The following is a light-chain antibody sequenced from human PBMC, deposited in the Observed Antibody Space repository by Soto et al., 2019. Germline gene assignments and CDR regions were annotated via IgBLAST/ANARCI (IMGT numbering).Light chain of an antibody. CDR1: QSVSNY. CDR3: QQRFNWPWT. CDR2: DAS. Sequence: EIVVTQSPVTLSLSPGERATLSCRASQSVSNYLAWYQQKPGQAPRLLIYDASTRASGIPARFSGSGSGTDFTLTIGSVEPEDIAVYYCQQRFNWPWTFGQGTKVEIK. J-gene: IGKJ1*01. V-gene: IGKV3-11*01.